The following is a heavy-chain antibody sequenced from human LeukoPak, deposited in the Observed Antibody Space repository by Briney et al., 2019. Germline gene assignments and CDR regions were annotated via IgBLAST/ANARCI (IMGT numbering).Heavy chain of an antibody. CDR3: ARLYGDYHFDY. V-gene: IGHV4-59*08. Sequence: SETLSLTCTVSGGSISSYYWSWIRQPPGKGLEWIGYIYYSGSTNYNPSLKSRVTISVDTSKNQFSLKLSSVTAADTAVYYCARLYGDYHFDYWGQGTLVTVSS. D-gene: IGHD4-17*01. J-gene: IGHJ4*02. CDR2: IYYSGST. CDR1: GGSISSYY.